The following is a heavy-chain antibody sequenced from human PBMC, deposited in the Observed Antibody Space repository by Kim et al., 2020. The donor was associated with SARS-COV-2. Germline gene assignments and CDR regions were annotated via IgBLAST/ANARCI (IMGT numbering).Heavy chain of an antibody. CDR3: AKDGVGYCEYSGYCDAFDI. V-gene: IGHV3-33*06. D-gene: IGHD5-12*01. CDR2: IWYDGSNK. J-gene: IGHJ3*02. CDR1: GFTFSSYG. Sequence: GGSLRLSCAASGFTFSSYGMHWVRQAPGKGLEWVAVIWYDGSNKYYADSVKGRFTISRDNSKNTLYLQMNSLRAEDTAVYYCAKDGVGYCEYSGYCDAFDIWGQGTMVTVSS.